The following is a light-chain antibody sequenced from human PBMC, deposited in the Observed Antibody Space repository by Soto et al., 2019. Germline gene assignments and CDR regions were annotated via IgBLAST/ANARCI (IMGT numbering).Light chain of an antibody. CDR3: QSYDNSLNHVV. Sequence: QPVLTQPPSVSGAPGQRVTIPCTGSSSNIGSFYDVHWYQQLPGTVPKLLIYGDNNRPSGVPDRFSGSKSGTAASLAITGLQAEDEAYYYCQSYDNSLNHVVFGGGTKLTVL. CDR2: GDN. CDR1: SSNIGSFYD. V-gene: IGLV1-40*01. J-gene: IGLJ2*01.